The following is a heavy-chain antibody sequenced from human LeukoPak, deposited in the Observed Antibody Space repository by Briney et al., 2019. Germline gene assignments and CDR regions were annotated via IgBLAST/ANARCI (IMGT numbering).Heavy chain of an antibody. D-gene: IGHD3-10*01. V-gene: IGHV3-23*01. J-gene: IGHJ4*02. CDR1: GFTFSSYA. CDR3: ARGGVDHYGSGTYYLMYYFDH. Sequence: GGSLRLSCAASGFTFSSYAMSWVRQAPGKGLEWVSAISGSGGSTYYADSVKGRFTISRDDPHNTLYLQMNSVRAEGTAVYFCARGGVDHYGSGTYYLMYYFDHWGQGALVTVSS. CDR2: ISGSGGST.